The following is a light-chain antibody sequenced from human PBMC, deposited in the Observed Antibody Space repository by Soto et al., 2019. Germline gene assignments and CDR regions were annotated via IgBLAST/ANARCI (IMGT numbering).Light chain of an antibody. Sequence: EIVMTQSPDTLSVSPGERATLSCRASQSVSSNLAWYQQKPGQAPRLLIYGASTRATGIPARFSGSGSGTEFTLTISSLQSEDFAVYYCQQCNNWPPFFGPGTKVDIK. CDR1: QSVSSN. CDR2: GAS. J-gene: IGKJ3*01. CDR3: QQCNNWPPF. V-gene: IGKV3-15*01.